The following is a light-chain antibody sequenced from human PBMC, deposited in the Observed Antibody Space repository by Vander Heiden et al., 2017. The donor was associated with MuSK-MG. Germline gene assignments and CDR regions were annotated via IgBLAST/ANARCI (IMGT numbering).Light chain of an antibody. CDR1: QSISTN. Sequence: DIQMTQSPSSLSASVGDRVTITCRASQSISTNLNWYQQKPGKAPKLLIYAASNLQSGVPSRFSGSGSGTDFTLTISNLQPEDFATYYCQQSYSSPLTFGRGTKVEIK. J-gene: IGKJ4*01. CDR3: QQSYSSPLT. CDR2: AAS. V-gene: IGKV1-39*01.